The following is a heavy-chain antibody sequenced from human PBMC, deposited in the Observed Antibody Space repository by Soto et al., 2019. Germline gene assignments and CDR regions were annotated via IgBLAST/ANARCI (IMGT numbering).Heavy chain of an antibody. CDR1: GDSIRSGGHY. J-gene: IGHJ4*02. Sequence: QVQLQESGPGLVKPSQTLSLTCSVSGDSIRSGGHYWYWIRQHPGKGLEWMGYIHYSGSTSYSPSLQSRVSISVDTSKNQFSLKLSSVTAADTAVYYCASYHPSAYFDYWGQGTLVTVSS. CDR2: IHYSGST. CDR3: ASYHPSAYFDY. D-gene: IGHD3-16*02. V-gene: IGHV4-31*03.